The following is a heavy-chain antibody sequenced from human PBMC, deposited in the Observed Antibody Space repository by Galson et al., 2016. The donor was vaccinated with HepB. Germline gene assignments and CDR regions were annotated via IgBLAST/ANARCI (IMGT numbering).Heavy chain of an antibody. CDR3: ARNRHCSGGSCYGA. CDR2: IYNGGST. V-gene: IGHV3-66*01. D-gene: IGHD2-15*01. CDR1: GFTVSNNY. Sequence: SLRLSCAASGFTVSNNYMRWVRRAPGKGLEWVSLIYNGGSTYYADSVKGRFTISRDSSKNTLYFQMNSLCAEDTAVYYCARNRHCSGGSCYGAWGQGTLVTVSS. J-gene: IGHJ5*02.